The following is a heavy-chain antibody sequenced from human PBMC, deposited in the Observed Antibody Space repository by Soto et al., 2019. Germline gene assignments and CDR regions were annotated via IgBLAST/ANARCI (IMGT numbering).Heavy chain of an antibody. Sequence: GGSLRLSCAASGFTFSDYYMSWIRQAPGKGLEWVSYISSSGSTIYYADSVKGRFTISRDNAKNSLYLQMNSLRAEDTAVYYCARSQYGSGRIQAGRYGMDVWGQGTTVTVSS. CDR3: ARSQYGSGRIQAGRYGMDV. CDR1: GFTFSDYY. CDR2: ISSSGSTI. J-gene: IGHJ6*02. V-gene: IGHV3-11*01. D-gene: IGHD3-10*01.